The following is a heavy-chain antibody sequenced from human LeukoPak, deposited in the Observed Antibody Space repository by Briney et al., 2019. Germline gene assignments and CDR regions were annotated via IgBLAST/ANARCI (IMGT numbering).Heavy chain of an antibody. D-gene: IGHD2-21*02. Sequence: SVKVSCKASVYSFPGYYMHWVRQPPGKGLEWLGWINPNSGGTNYAQKFQGRVTMTRDTSISTAYMELSRLRSDDTAVYYCARTYCGGDCFSVELDDWGQGTLVTVSS. V-gene: IGHV1-2*02. J-gene: IGHJ4*02. CDR2: INPNSGGT. CDR3: ARTYCGGDCFSVELDD. CDR1: VYSFPGYY.